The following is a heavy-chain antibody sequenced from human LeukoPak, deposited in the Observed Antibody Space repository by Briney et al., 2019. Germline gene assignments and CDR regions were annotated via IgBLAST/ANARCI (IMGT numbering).Heavy chain of an antibody. CDR3: AELGITMLGGV. V-gene: IGHV3-48*03. J-gene: IGHJ6*04. D-gene: IGHD3-10*02. CDR2: LSSSGSTI. Sequence: AGTLRLSCAASGFTVSSYELNWDRQAQGKGWEGCSYLSSSGSTIYYADSVKGRFTIARDNAKNSLYLQMNSLRAKDTAVYYCAELGITMLGGVWGKGNTVTISS. CDR1: GFTVSSYE.